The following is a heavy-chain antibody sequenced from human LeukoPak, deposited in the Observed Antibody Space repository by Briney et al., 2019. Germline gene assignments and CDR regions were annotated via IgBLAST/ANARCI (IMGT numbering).Heavy chain of an antibody. CDR1: GFTLRSHG. Sequence: GGSLRLSCAASGFTLRSHGMHWVRQAPGKGLEWVAVISYDESNKHYADSVKGRFTISRDTSRNTLYLQMDSLKAEDTALYYCAKDSSTGWYYFDYWGQGTVVTVSS. CDR2: ISYDESNK. CDR3: AKDSSTGWYYFDY. V-gene: IGHV3-30*18. J-gene: IGHJ4*02. D-gene: IGHD2-2*01.